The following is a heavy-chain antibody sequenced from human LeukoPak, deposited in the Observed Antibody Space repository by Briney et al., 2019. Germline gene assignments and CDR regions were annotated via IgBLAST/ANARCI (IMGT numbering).Heavy chain of an antibody. CDR3: ARVTTSGYCSSTSCYGAFDI. D-gene: IGHD2-2*01. CDR2: ISAYNGNT. CDR1: GYTFTSYG. J-gene: IGHJ3*02. V-gene: IGHV1-18*01. Sequence: ASVKVSCKASGYTFTSYGISWVRQAPGQGLEWMGWISAYNGNTNYAQKLQGRVTMTTDTSTSTAYMELRSLRSDDTAVYYCARVTTSGYCSSTSCYGAFDIWGQGTMVTVSS.